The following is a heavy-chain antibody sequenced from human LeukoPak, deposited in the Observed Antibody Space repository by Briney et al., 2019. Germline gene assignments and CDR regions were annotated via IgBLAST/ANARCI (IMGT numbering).Heavy chain of an antibody. J-gene: IGHJ3*02. D-gene: IGHD1-20*01. CDR2: ISSDGSDK. Sequence: GGSLRLSCATSGFTFSSYAMHWVRQAPGKGLEWVAVISSDGSDKYYADSVKGRFTISRDYSKNTLYLQMNSLRPEDTAVYFCARDNWYDYLADALDIWGQGTMVTVSS. CDR3: ARDNWYDYLADALDI. CDR1: GFTFSSYA. V-gene: IGHV3-30-3*01.